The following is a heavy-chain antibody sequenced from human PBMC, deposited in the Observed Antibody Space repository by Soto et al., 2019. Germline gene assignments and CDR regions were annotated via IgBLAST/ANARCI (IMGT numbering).Heavy chain of an antibody. D-gene: IGHD3-3*01. J-gene: IGHJ4*02. V-gene: IGHV2-5*02. CDR2: IYWDDDK. CDR1: GVG. Sequence: GVGVGWIRQSPGKAPEWLALIYWDDDKRYSASLKSRLTITKDTSKNQVVLTVSDLDPTDTATYYCAHRVLRTVFGLVTTTAIYFDFWGQGTPVTVSS. CDR3: AHRVLRTVFGLVTTTAIYFDF.